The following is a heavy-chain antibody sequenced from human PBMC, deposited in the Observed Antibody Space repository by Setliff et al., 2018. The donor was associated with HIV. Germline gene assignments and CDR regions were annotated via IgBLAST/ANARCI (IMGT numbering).Heavy chain of an antibody. CDR1: GGPISSGSYS. J-gene: IGHJ4*02. Sequence: SETLSLTCTVSGGPISSGSYSWSWIRQPAGKGLEWIGRIYTTGSTKYNPSLKSRVTISMDTSKNQFALNPNSVTAADTAVYYCARDDVGIEATGIRGLDYWGQGMLVT. CDR2: IYTTGST. V-gene: IGHV4-61*02. D-gene: IGHD6-13*01. CDR3: ARDDVGIEATGIRGLDY.